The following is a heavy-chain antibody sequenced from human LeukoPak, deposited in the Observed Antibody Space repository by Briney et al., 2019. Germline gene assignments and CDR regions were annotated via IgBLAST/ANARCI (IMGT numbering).Heavy chain of an antibody. CDR2: VYDNGDT. CDR1: GGSISSSNW. CDR3: ARYLIAAAGMDY. D-gene: IGHD6-13*01. J-gene: IGHJ4*02. V-gene: IGHV4-4*02. Sequence: SETLSLTCAVSGGSISSSNWWTWVRQAPGKGLEWIGEVYDNGDTYYNPSLKRRVTISIDKSKNQFSLKLSSVTAADTAVYYCARYLIAAAGMDYWGQGTLVTVSS.